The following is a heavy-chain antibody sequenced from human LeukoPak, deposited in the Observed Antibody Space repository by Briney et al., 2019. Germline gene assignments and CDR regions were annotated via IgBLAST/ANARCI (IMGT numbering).Heavy chain of an antibody. V-gene: IGHV3-21*01. D-gene: IGHD3-22*01. CDR2: ISSSSSYI. J-gene: IGHJ3*02. CDR3: ARAGRPDYYDSTRGAFDI. CDR1: GFTFSSYS. Sequence: GGSLRLSCAASGFTFSSYSMNWVRQAPGKGLEWVSFISSSSSYIYYADSVKGRFTISRDNAKNSLYLQMNSLRAEDTAVYYCARAGRPDYYDSTRGAFDIWGQGTMVTVSS.